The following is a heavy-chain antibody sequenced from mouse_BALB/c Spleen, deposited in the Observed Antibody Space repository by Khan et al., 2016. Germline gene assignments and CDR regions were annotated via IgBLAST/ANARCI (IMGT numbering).Heavy chain of an antibody. CDR2: ISYSGST. Sequence: VQLKQSGPGLVKPSQSLSLTCTVTGYSITSDYAWNWIRQFPGNRLEWMGYISYSGSTSYNPSLKSRISITRDTSKNQFFLQLNSVTSEDTATYYCARSEYGDKDAMDYWGQGTSVTVSS. CDR3: ARSEYGDKDAMDY. V-gene: IGHV3-2*02. J-gene: IGHJ4*01. CDR1: GYSITSDYA. D-gene: IGHD1-1*01.